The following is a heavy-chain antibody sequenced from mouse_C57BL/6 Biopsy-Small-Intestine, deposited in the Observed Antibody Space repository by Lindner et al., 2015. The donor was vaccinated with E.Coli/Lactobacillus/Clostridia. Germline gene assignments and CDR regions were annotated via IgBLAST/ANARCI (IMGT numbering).Heavy chain of an antibody. CDR3: ARDGELRYFDV. D-gene: IGHD2-1*01. Sequence: VQLQEVWGGLVKPGGSLKLSCAASGFTFSSYAMSWVRQTPEKRLEWVATISDGGSYTYYPDNVKGRFTISRDNVKNNLYLQMSHLKSEDTAMYYCARDGELRYFDVWGTGTTVTVSS. CDR2: ISDGGSYT. CDR1: GFTFSSYA. J-gene: IGHJ1*03. V-gene: IGHV5-4*01.